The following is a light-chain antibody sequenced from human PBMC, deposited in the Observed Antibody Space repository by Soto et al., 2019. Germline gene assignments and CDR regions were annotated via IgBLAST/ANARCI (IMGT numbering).Light chain of an antibody. J-gene: IGKJ4*01. CDR3: QQYDNLPLT. V-gene: IGKV1-33*01. CDR1: RDISNH. CDR2: DAS. Sequence: DIQMTQSPSSLSASVGDRVTITCQASRDISNHLNWYQQKSGKAPKLLIYDASNLEIGVPSRFSGSGSGTDFTFTISSLQPGDIATYYCQQYDNLPLTFGGGTKVEI.